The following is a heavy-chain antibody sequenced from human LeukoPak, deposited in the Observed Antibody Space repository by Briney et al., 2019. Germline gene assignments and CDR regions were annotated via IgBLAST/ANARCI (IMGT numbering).Heavy chain of an antibody. D-gene: IGHD5-18*01. CDR1: GFTFSTYA. CDR3: AKCPQLWSHFDY. CDR2: ISSSGGNT. Sequence: PGGSLRLSCAASGFTFSTYAMSWVRQAPGKGLGWVSGISSSGGNTNYADSVKGRFTISRDNSKNTLYLQMNSLRAEDTAVYYCAKCPQLWSHFDYWGQGTLVTVSS. V-gene: IGHV3-23*01. J-gene: IGHJ4*02.